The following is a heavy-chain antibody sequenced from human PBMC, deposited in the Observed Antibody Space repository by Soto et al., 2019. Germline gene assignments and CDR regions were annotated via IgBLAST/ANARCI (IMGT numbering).Heavy chain of an antibody. CDR3: ARLRGDDILTGYYRYYYMDV. V-gene: IGHV4-59*08. J-gene: IGHJ6*03. CDR1: GGSISSYY. CDR2: IYYSGST. Sequence: QVQLQESGPGLVKPSETLSLTCTVSGGSISSYYWSWIRQPPGKGLEWIGYIYYSGSTNYNPSLKSRVTISVDTSKNQFSLKLSSVTAADTAVYYWARLRGDDILTGYYRYYYMDVWGKGTTVTVSS. D-gene: IGHD3-9*01.